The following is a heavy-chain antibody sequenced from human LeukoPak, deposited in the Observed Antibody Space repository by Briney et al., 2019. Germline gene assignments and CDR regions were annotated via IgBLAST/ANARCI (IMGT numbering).Heavy chain of an antibody. V-gene: IGHV3-53*01. CDR2: IYSGGST. Sequence: GGSLRLSCAASGFTVSSNYMSWVRQAPGKGLEWVSVIYSGGSTYYADSVKGRFTISRHNSKNTLYLQMNSLRAEDTAVYSCARVHWNYPLYSFDYWGQGTLVTVSS. D-gene: IGHD1-7*01. J-gene: IGHJ4*02. CDR3: ARVHWNYPLYSFDY. CDR1: GFTVSSNY.